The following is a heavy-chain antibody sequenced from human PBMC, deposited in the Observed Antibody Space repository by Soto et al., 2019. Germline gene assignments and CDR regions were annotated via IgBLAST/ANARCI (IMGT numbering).Heavy chain of an antibody. J-gene: IGHJ2*01. Sequence: EVQMVESGGGLVKPGGSLKLSCAASGFTFSVYSMNWVRQAPGKGLEWVSSMDSSFTYIYYADSVKGRFTISRDNAKNSLFLQMNRLRAEDTAVYYCARSWKSYWYFDLWGRGTLVTVSS. D-gene: IGHD1-1*01. V-gene: IGHV3-21*01. CDR1: GFTFSVYS. CDR2: MDSSFTYI. CDR3: ARSWKSYWYFDL.